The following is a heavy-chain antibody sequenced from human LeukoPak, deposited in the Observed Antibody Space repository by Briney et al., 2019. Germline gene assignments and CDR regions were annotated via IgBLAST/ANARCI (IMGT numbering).Heavy chain of an antibody. CDR2: ISNNGGST. CDR3: VKSDNIVGATYFDY. J-gene: IGHJ4*02. CDR1: GFTFSSFA. V-gene: IGHV3-64D*09. Sequence: GGSLRLSCSASGFTFSSFAMHWVRQAPGKGLEYVSSISNNGGSTYYADSVKGRFTISRDNSKNTLYLHMSSLRAEDTAVYYCVKSDNIVGATYFDYWGQGALVTVSS. D-gene: IGHD1-26*01.